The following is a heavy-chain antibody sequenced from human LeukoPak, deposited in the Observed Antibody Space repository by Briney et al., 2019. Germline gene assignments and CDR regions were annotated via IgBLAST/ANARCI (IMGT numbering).Heavy chain of an antibody. J-gene: IGHJ4*02. CDR2: IYLSGST. CDR3: ARGFWLTKAVYFDY. V-gene: IGHV4-4*02. D-gene: IGHD3-9*01. CDR1: GGSISNSNW. Sequence: SGTLSLTCAVSGGSISNSNWWSWVRQPPGKGLEWIGEIYLSGSTNYNPSLKSRVTISVDKSKNQFSLKLSSVTAADTAVYYCARGFWLTKAVYFDYWGQGTLVTVSS.